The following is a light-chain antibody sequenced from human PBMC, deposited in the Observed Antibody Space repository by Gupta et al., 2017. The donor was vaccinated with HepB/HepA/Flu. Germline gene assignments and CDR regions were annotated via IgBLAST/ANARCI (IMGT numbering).Light chain of an antibody. CDR1: SGINVAIYR. V-gene: IGLV5-45*02. J-gene: IGLJ3*02. Sequence: QAVLTQPSSLSASPGASASLTCTLRSGINVAIYRIYWYQQKPGSPPQYLLRYRSDADQQQGSGVPSRFSGSKDTSANVAILAMSGLQSEDEADDYCMIWHNNAWVFGGGTKLTVL. CDR3: MIWHNNAWV. CDR2: YRSDADQ.